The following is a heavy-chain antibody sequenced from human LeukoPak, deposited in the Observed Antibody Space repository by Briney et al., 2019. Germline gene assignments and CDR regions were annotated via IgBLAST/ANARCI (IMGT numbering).Heavy chain of an antibody. Sequence: PGGSLRLSCVASGFTLSSYWMSWVRQAPGKGLEWVANIDGDGSTEAYVDSLKGRFTISRDNAKNSLYLQMNNLRVEDTAVYYCARGGAAFAESVYWGQGTLVTVSP. CDR2: IDGDGSTE. J-gene: IGHJ4*02. CDR3: ARGGAAFAESVY. V-gene: IGHV3-7*01. D-gene: IGHD3-3*01. CDR1: GFTLSSYW.